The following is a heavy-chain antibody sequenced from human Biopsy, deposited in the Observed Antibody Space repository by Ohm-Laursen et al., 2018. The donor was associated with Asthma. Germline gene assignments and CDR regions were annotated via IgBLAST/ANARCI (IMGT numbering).Heavy chain of an antibody. D-gene: IGHD3-22*01. CDR2: IHHSGTS. CDR3: ARIPRRSGSYFVDY. CDR1: GDSITSGGCC. V-gene: IGHV4-31*03. J-gene: IGHJ4*02. Sequence: SQTLSLTCTVSGDSITSGGCCWNWIRQHPGKGLEWIGNIHHSGTSYFNPSLKSRVSFSRDTSENQFSLRLSSVTAADTAMYYYARIPRRSGSYFVDYWGQGTLVTVSS.